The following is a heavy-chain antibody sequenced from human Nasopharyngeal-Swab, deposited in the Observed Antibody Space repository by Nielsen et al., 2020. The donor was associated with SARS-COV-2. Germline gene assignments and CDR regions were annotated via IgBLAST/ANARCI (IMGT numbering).Heavy chain of an antibody. J-gene: IGHJ4*02. CDR2: VRSKANNYAT. D-gene: IGHD2-15*01. CDR1: GFTFSDSA. Sequence: GESLKISCAASGFTFSDSAVHWVRQASGTGLEWVGRVRSKANNYATAYAASVKGRFTIPRDDSKNTAYLQMNSLKTEDTAVYYCTRCGGSCYAGRDYWGQGTLVTVSS. V-gene: IGHV3-73*01. CDR3: TRCGGSCYAGRDY.